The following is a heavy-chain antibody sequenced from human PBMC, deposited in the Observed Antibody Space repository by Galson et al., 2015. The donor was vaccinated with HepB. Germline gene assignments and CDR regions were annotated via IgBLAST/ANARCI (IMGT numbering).Heavy chain of an antibody. CDR2: INSDGSYI. CDR3: ARTRGAAAGIFDN. Sequence: SLRLSCAASGFTFSSYWMHWVRQVPGNGLVWVSRINSDGSYITYADSVKGRFTISRDNAKNTLYLQMNSPRAEDTALYYCARTRGAAAGIFDNWGQGSLVTVSS. V-gene: IGHV3-74*01. D-gene: IGHD6-13*01. J-gene: IGHJ4*02. CDR1: GFTFSSYW.